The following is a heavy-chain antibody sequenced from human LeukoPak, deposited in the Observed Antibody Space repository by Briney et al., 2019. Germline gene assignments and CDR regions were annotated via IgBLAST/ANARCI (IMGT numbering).Heavy chain of an antibody. V-gene: IGHV1-69*13. D-gene: IGHD6-19*01. Sequence: SVKVSCKASGGTFNSNTISWVRQARGQGLEWMGGIIPIFGTANYAQKLQGRVTITADESTSTAYMELSGLRSEDTAVYYCARSGWQTRDFDYWGQGTLVTVSS. CDR3: ARSGWQTRDFDY. J-gene: IGHJ4*02. CDR2: IIPIFGTA. CDR1: GGTFNSNT.